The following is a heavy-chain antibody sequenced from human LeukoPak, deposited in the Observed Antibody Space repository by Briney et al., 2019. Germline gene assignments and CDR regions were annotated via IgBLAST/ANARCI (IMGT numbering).Heavy chain of an antibody. Sequence: ASVKVSCKASGYTFTGHYIHWVRQAPGQGLEWVGWINPNSGKTNYPQKFQGRVTMTRDTSISSAYMELSRLRSDDTAVYYRARVRDNYGMDVWGQGTTVTVSS. CDR3: ARVRDNYGMDV. D-gene: IGHD5-24*01. CDR2: INPNSGKT. V-gene: IGHV1-2*02. CDR1: GYTFTGHY. J-gene: IGHJ6*02.